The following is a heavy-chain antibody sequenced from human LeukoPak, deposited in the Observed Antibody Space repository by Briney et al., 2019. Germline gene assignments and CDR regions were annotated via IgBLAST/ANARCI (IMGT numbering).Heavy chain of an antibody. J-gene: IGHJ4*02. Sequence: GGSLRLSCAASGFTFSSYAMSWVRQAPGKGPEWVSAISGSGGSTYYADSVKGRFTISRDNSKNTLYLQMNSLRAEDTAVYYCAKGSTYYDFWSGYPPTYFDYWGQGTLVTVSS. CDR2: ISGSGGST. D-gene: IGHD3-3*01. CDR1: GFTFSSYA. V-gene: IGHV3-23*01. CDR3: AKGSTYYDFWSGYPPTYFDY.